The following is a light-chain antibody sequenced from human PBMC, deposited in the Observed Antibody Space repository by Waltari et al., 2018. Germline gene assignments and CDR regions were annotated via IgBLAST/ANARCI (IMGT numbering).Light chain of an antibody. J-gene: IGKJ1*01. Sequence: EIVLTQSPGTLSLSPGDRATRPCRAGQSVSRTLAWYQQKPGQAPRLLIYGASTRATGIPDRFSGGGSGTDFSLTISRLEPEDFAVYYCQHYVRLPATFGQGTKVEIK. CDR2: GAS. CDR3: QHYVRLPAT. CDR1: QSVSRT. V-gene: IGKV3-20*01.